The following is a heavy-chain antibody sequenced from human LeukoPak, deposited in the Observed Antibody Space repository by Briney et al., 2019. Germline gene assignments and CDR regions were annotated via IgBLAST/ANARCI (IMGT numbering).Heavy chain of an antibody. J-gene: IGHJ4*02. CDR2: IYHSGST. D-gene: IGHD1-1*01. CDR1: GYSISSGYY. Sequence: PSETLSLTCTVSGYSISSGYYWGWIRQPPEKGLEWIGSIYHSGSTNYNPSLKSRVTISVDTSKNQFSLKLSSVTAADTAVYYCARHRYGSMRWGQGTLVTVSS. V-gene: IGHV4-38-2*02. CDR3: ARHRYGSMR.